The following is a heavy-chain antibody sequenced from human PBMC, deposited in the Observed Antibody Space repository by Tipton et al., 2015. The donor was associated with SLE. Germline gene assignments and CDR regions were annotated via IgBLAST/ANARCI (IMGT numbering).Heavy chain of an antibody. J-gene: IGHJ5*02. Sequence: QLVQSGAEVKKPGSSVKVSCKASGGTFSRDAISWVRQAPGQGLEWMGGIIPMFGTANYAQKFQGRGTITADESTSTAYLELSSLRSEDTAVYYCAGGGGWFAPWGQGTLVTVSS. CDR2: IIPMFGTA. CDR1: GGTFSRDA. V-gene: IGHV1-69*01. D-gene: IGHD3-10*01. CDR3: AGGGGWFAP.